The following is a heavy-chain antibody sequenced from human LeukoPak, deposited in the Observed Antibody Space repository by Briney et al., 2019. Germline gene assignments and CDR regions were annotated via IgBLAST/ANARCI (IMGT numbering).Heavy chain of an antibody. D-gene: IGHD3-10*02. Sequence: SVKVSCKASGGTFSSYVITWVRQAPGQGLEWLGGIFPIFGTANYAQKFQGRVTITADESTTTAYMELNSLGAEDTAVYYCARENVRLFDSTNGRSERPRGKYYYYGMDVWGQGTTVTVSS. CDR3: ARENVRLFDSTNGRSERPRGKYYYYGMDV. CDR1: GGTFSSYV. CDR2: IFPIFGTA. J-gene: IGHJ6*02. V-gene: IGHV1-69*13.